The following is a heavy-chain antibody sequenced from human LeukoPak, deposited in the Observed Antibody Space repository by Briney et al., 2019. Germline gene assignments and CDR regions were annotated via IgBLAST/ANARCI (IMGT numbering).Heavy chain of an antibody. CDR1: GFTLSGYG. D-gene: IGHD3-22*01. Sequence: PGGSLRLSCAASGFTLSGYGMNWIRQPPGKGLEWIGETNHSGTTVYSPSLKSRLTISLDTSKNQFSLKLTSVTAADTAVYYCARDFDTSGYYFHYWGQGTLVTVSS. J-gene: IGHJ4*02. CDR3: ARDFDTSGYYFHY. CDR2: TNHSGTT. V-gene: IGHV4-34*01.